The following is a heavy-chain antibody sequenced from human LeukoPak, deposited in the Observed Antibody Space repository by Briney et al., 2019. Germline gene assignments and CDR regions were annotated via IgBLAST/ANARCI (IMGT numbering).Heavy chain of an antibody. CDR3: ARGLVYYDFWSGYYSFWFDP. D-gene: IGHD3-3*01. J-gene: IGHJ5*02. V-gene: IGHV4-34*01. CDR1: GGSFSGYY. Sequence: PSETLSLTCAVYGGSFSGYYWSWIRQPPGKGLEWIGEINRSGSTNYNPSLKSRVTISVDTSKNQFSLKLSSVTAADTAVYYCARGLVYYDFWSGYYSFWFDPWGQGTLVTVSS. CDR2: INRSGST.